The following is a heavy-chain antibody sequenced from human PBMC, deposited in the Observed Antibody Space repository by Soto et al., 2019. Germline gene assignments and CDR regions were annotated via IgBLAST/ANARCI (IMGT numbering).Heavy chain of an antibody. D-gene: IGHD1-26*01. CDR1: GFTFSSYV. V-gene: IGHV3-23*01. CDR2: ISGSGGST. Sequence: PGGSLRLSCAASGFTFSSYVMRWVRQAPVKGLEWVSAISGSGGSTYYADSVKGRFTISRDNSKNTLYLQMNSLRAEDTAVYYCARRGSGSYYDYWGQGTLVTVSS. CDR3: ARRGSGSYYDY. J-gene: IGHJ4*02.